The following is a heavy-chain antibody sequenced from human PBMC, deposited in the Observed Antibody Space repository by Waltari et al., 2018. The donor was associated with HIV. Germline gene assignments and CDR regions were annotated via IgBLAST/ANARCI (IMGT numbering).Heavy chain of an antibody. Sequence: QVQLVESGGGLVKPGGSLRLSCAASGFTFSDYYMSWIRQAPGKGLELLSYISGSGNTIDYADAGKGRFTISRDNAKNSLYLQMNSLRAEETAVYYCARDRGGTGGWFDPWGQGTLVTVSS. V-gene: IGHV3-11*01. D-gene: IGHD2-8*02. CDR3: ARDRGGTGGWFDP. CDR2: ISGSGNTI. J-gene: IGHJ5*02. CDR1: GFTFSDYY.